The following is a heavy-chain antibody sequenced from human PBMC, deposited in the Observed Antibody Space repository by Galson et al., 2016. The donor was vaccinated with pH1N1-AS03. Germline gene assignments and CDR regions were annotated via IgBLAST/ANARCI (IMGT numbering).Heavy chain of an antibody. Sequence: SVKVSCKASGGTFSSHAVTWVRQAPGQGLEWMGGFIPIFGTANVAQKFKGRVTITADNLELSSLRSDDTAVYYCARDNYYDTGAFYGHFDFWGQGTLLIVSS. CDR1: GGTFSSHA. J-gene: IGHJ4*02. D-gene: IGHD3-22*01. CDR3: ARDNYYDTGAFYGHFDF. CDR2: FIPIFGTA. V-gene: IGHV1-69*06.